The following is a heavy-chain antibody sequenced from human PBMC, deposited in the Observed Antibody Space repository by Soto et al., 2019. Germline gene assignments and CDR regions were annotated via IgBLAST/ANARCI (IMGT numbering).Heavy chain of an antibody. V-gene: IGHV1-69*13. D-gene: IGHD2-21*02. J-gene: IGHJ3*02. CDR2: IIPIFGTA. Sequence: GASVKVSCKASGGTFSSYAISWVRQAPGQGLEWMGGIIPIFGTANHAQKFQGRVTITADESTSTAYMELSSLRSEDTAAYYCAREVGTGAFDIWGQGTMVTVSS. CDR3: AREVGTGAFDI. CDR1: GGTFSSYA.